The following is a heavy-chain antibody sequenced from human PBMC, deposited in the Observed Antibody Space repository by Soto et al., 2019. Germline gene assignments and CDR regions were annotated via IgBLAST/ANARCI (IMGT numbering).Heavy chain of an antibody. D-gene: IGHD1-26*01. CDR1: GGSISSGDFY. CDR3: ARVGAIVGANSGDY. V-gene: IGHV4-30-4*01. J-gene: IGHJ4*02. CDR2: IYYSGST. Sequence: QVQLRESGPGLVKPSQTLSLTCSVSGGSISSGDFYWSWIRQPPGKGLEWIGYIYYSGSTYYNPSLRSRVALSLDTSNNQFSLKLSSVTAADTAVYYCARVGAIVGANSGDYWGQGTLVTVSS.